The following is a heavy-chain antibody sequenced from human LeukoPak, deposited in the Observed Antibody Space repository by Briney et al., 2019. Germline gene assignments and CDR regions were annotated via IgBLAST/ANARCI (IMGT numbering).Heavy chain of an antibody. J-gene: IGHJ4*02. V-gene: IGHV4-59*01. Sequence: SETLSLTCTVSGGSISSYYWSWIGQPPGKGLEWIGYIYYSGSTNYNPSLKSRVTISVDTSKNQFSLKLSSVTAADTAVYYCARGTRWLAVSPFDYWGQGTLVTVSS. CDR2: IYYSGST. CDR1: GGSISSYY. CDR3: ARGTRWLAVSPFDY. D-gene: IGHD6-19*01.